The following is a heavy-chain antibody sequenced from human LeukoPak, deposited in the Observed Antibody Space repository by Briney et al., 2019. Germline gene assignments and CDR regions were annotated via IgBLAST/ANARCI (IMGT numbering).Heavy chain of an antibody. CDR3: ARDSVFRSALDASDI. CDR2: IYSGGST. J-gene: IGHJ3*02. Sequence: GGSLRLSCAVSGFTVSSNFMSWVRHAPRKGLEWVSVIYSGGSTYYADSVKGRFTISGDSSKNMLYLQMNSLRAEDTAVYYCARDSVFRSALDASDIWGQGTMVTVSS. CDR1: GFTVSSNF. D-gene: IGHD1-14*01. V-gene: IGHV3-53*01.